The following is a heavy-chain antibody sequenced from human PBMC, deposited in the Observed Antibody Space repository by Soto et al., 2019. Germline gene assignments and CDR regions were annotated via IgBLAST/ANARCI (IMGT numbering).Heavy chain of an antibody. Sequence: LGESLKISCKGSGYSFTSYWIGWVRQMPGKGPEWMGIIYPGDSDTRYSPSFQGQVTISADKSISTAYLQWSSLRAEDTAVYYCAKVVHSAYDSSGYYFDYWGQGTLVTVSS. CDR2: IYPGDSDT. CDR1: GYSFTSYW. CDR3: AKVVHSAYDSSGYYFDY. V-gene: IGHV5-51*01. D-gene: IGHD3-22*01. J-gene: IGHJ4*02.